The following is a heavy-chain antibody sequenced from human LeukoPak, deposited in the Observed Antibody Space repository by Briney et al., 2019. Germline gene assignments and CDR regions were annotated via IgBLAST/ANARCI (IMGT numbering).Heavy chain of an antibody. Sequence: GGSLRLSCAASGFTFSTYAMSWVRQAPGKGLEWVSGISGSGGNTYYADSVKGRFNISRDNSKNTLYLQMNSLRAEDTAVYYCAKRAAAGLDYYYYMDVWGKGTTVTVSS. D-gene: IGHD6-13*01. V-gene: IGHV3-23*01. CDR2: ISGSGGNT. CDR1: GFTFSTYA. CDR3: AKRAAAGLDYYYYMDV. J-gene: IGHJ6*03.